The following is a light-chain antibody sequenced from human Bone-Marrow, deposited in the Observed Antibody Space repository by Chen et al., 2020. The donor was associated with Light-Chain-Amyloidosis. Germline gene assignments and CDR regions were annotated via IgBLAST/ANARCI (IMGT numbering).Light chain of an antibody. CDR2: EVS. CDR1: SSDVGGYNY. V-gene: IGLV2-8*01. CDR3: SSYAGSNNSRV. J-gene: IGLJ2*01. Sequence: QSALTQPPSASGSPGQSVTISCTGTSSDVGGYNYVSWYQQHPGKAPKLMIYEVSKRPSGVPDRFSGSKSGNTASLTVSGLQAEEEADYYCSSYAGSNNSRVFGGGTKLTVL.